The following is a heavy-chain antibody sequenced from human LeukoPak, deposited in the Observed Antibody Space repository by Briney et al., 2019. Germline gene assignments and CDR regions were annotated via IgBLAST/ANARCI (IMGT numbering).Heavy chain of an antibody. CDR1: GGSFSGYY. CDR2: INHSGST. J-gene: IGHJ5*02. D-gene: IGHD3-3*01. CDR3: ARAGSITIFGVVSRWFDP. Sequence: SETLSLTCAVYGGSFSGYYWSWIRQSPGKGLEWIAEINHSGSTIYNPSLKSRVTTSLDTSKNQFSLKLSSVTAADTAVYYCARAGSITIFGVVSRWFDPWGRGTLVTVPS. V-gene: IGHV4-34*01.